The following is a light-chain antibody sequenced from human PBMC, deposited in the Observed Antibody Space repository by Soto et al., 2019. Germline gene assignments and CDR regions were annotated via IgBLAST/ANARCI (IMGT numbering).Light chain of an antibody. Sequence: QSALTQPRSVSGSPGQSVTISCTGTSSDVGDYDFVSWYQQHPGKAPKLMIYDVSKRPSGVPDRFSGSKSGNTASLTISGLQDEDEADYYCCSYAGSYTFVVFGGGTQLTVL. CDR3: CSYAGSYTFVV. J-gene: IGLJ2*01. V-gene: IGLV2-11*01. CDR1: SSDVGDYDF. CDR2: DVS.